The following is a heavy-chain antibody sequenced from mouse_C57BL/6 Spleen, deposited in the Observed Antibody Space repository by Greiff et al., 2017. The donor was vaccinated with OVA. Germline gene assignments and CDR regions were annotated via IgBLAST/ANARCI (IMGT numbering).Heavy chain of an antibody. V-gene: IGHV5-6*01. D-gene: IGHD2-3*01. Sequence: VQLKESGGDLVKPGGSLKLSCAASGFTFSSYGMSWVRQTPDKRLEWVATISSGGSYTYYPDSVKGRFTISRDNAKNTLYLQMSSLKSEDTAMYYCATGMMVTTRYFDYWGQGTTLTVSS. CDR3: ATGMMVTTRYFDY. J-gene: IGHJ2*01. CDR1: GFTFSSYG. CDR2: ISSGGSYT.